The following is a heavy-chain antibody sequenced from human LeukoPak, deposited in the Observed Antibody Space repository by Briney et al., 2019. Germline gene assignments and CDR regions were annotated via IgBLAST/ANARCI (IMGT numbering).Heavy chain of an antibody. V-gene: IGHV1-69*05. CDR1: GGTFSSYA. J-gene: IGHJ3*02. CDR3: TDSSGYNSHDAFDI. Sequence: SVKVSCKASGGTFSSYAISWVRQAPGQGLEWMGGIIPIFGIANYAQKFQGRVTITTDESTSTAYMELSSLRSEDTAVYYCTDSSGYNSHDAFDIWGQGTMVTVSS. CDR2: IIPIFGIA. D-gene: IGHD3-22*01.